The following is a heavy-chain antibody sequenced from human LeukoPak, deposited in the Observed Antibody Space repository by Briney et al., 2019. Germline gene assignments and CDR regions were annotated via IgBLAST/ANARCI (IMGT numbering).Heavy chain of an antibody. D-gene: IGHD1-14*01. CDR2: INPNSGDT. CDR1: GYTFTGYY. CDR3: ARGSDSSIVLHTGSDY. Sequence: ASVKVSCKASGYTFTGYYMHWVRQAPGQGFEWMGWINPNSGDTNYVQKFQGRVTMTRDTSISTAYMEVTSLTSDDTAVYYCARGSDSSIVLHTGSDYWGEATLVTVSP. V-gene: IGHV1-2*02. J-gene: IGHJ4*02.